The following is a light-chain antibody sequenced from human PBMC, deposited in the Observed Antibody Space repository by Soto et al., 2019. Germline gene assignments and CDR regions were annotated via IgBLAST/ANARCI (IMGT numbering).Light chain of an antibody. CDR3: AAWDDSLNGYV. V-gene: IGLV1-44*01. CDR1: SSNIGSNT. CDR2: SNN. Sequence: QSVLTQPPSASGTPGQRVTISCSGSSSNIGSNTVNWYQQLPGTAPKLLIYSNNQRPSGVHDRFSGSNSGTSASLAISGLQSEDESYYYCAAWDDSLNGYVFGTGTKLTVL. J-gene: IGLJ1*01.